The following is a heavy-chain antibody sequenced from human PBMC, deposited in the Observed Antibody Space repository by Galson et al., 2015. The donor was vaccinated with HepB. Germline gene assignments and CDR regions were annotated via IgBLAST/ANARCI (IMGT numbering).Heavy chain of an antibody. CDR1: GFSVTSNY. J-gene: IGHJ4*02. D-gene: IGHD7-27*01. CDR2: IYGGGDT. V-gene: IGHV3-53*01. Sequence: LRLSCAASGFSVTSNYMNWVRQAPGKGLEWVSVIYGGGDTYLADLVKGRFTLSRDDSKNAVYLQMSSLRAEDTAVYYCAQLGTGYWGQGTLVAVSS. CDR3: AQLGTGY.